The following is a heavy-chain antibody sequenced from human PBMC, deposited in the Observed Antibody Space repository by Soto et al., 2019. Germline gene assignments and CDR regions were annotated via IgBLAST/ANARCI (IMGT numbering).Heavy chain of an antibody. CDR2: IYYSGST. V-gene: IGHV4-59*01. J-gene: IGHJ5*02. D-gene: IGHD3-10*01. CDR3: ARARAYYYGSGSYSNWFDP. Sequence: SETLSLTCTVSGGSISSYYWSWIRQPPGKGLEWIGYIYYSGSTNYNPSLKSRVTISVDTSKNQFSLKLSSVTAADTAVYYCARARAYYYGSGSYSNWFDPWGQGTLVTVSS. CDR1: GGSISSYY.